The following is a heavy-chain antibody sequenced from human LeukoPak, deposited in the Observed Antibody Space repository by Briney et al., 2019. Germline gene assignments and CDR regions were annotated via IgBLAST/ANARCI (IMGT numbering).Heavy chain of an antibody. D-gene: IGHD2-15*01. J-gene: IGHJ4*02. CDR1: GGSISTSNYY. V-gene: IGHV4-39*07. Sequence: SETLSLTCTVSGGSISTSNYYWGWIRQPPGKGLEWIGSIYYSGSTYYNPSLKSRVTISVDTSKNQLSLKLSSVTAADTAVYYCARDARYCSGGSCLLLDYWGQGTLVTASS. CDR3: ARDARYCSGGSCLLLDY. CDR2: IYYSGST.